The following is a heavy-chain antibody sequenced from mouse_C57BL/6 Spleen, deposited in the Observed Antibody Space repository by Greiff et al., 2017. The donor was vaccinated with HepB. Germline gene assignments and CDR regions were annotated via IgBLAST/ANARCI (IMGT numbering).Heavy chain of an antibody. Sequence: QVQLKESGPELVKPGASVKLSCKASGYTFTSYDINWVKQRPGQGLEWIGWIYPRDGSTKYNEKFKGKATLTVDTSSSTAYRELHSLTSEDSAVYFCAREGLLRRGAWFAYWGQGTLVTVSA. CDR2: IYPRDGST. V-gene: IGHV1-85*01. CDR1: GYTFTSYD. J-gene: IGHJ3*01. CDR3: AREGLLRRGAWFAY. D-gene: IGHD1-1*01.